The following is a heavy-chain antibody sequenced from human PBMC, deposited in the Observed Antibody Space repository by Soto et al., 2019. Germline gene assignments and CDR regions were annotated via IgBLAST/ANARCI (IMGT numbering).Heavy chain of an antibody. Sequence: EVQLLESGGALVHPGGSLRLSCAASGFTFSTCAMNWVRQAPGKGLEWVSTISGSGGSAYYADSVKGRFTISRDNSKNTVYLQINSLRAEYTAVYFCAKEGSSGWYYFGYWGQGTLVIVSS. CDR1: GFTFSTCA. D-gene: IGHD6-19*01. V-gene: IGHV3-23*01. CDR3: AKEGSSGWYYFGY. J-gene: IGHJ4*02. CDR2: ISGSGGSA.